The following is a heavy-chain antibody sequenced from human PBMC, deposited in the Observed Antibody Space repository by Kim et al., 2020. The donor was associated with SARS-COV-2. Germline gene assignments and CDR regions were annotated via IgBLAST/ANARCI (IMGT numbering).Heavy chain of an antibody. V-gene: IGHV3-66*01. D-gene: IGHD3-22*01. CDR3: ARGRYYDSSGYYKWYYFDY. Sequence: GVFTISRDNSKNTLYLKMNSLGAEDTAVYYCARGRYYDSSGYYKWYYFDYWGQGTLVTVSS. J-gene: IGHJ4*02.